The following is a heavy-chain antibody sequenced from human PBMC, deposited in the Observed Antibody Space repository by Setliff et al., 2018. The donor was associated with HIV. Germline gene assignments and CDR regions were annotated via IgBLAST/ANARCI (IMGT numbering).Heavy chain of an antibody. D-gene: IGHD5-18*01. CDR2: IYDSGST. J-gene: IGHJ5*02. CDR1: GDSISKKF. Sequence: SETLSLTCTVFGDSISKKFWSWIRQPPGKGLEWIGYIYDSGSTYHNPSLKSRVTISVDTSKNQISLKLSSMTAADTAVYYCAREGAGYSYGYFPFDPWGQGTLVTVSS. CDR3: AREGAGYSYGYFPFDP. V-gene: IGHV4-59*01.